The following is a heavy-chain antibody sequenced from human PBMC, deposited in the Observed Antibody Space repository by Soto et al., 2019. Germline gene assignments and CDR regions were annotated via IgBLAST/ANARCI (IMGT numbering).Heavy chain of an antibody. CDR2: ISGSGGST. D-gene: IGHD2-2*02. J-gene: IGHJ3*02. Sequence: GSLRLSCAASGFTFSSYAMSWVRQAPGKGLEWVSAISGSGGSTYYADSVKGRFTISRDNSKNTLYLQMNSLRAEDTAVYYCAKDPVVPAAIRNAFDIWGQGTMVTVS. CDR3: AKDPVVPAAIRNAFDI. V-gene: IGHV3-23*01. CDR1: GFTFSSYA.